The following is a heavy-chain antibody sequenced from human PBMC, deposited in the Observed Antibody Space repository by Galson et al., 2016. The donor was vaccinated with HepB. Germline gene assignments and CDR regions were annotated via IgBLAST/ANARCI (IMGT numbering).Heavy chain of an antibody. D-gene: IGHD2-15*01. CDR3: ARGCGGSPGCYYTDF. V-gene: IGHV3-23*01. J-gene: IGHJ4*02. CDR1: GSSFSTSG. CDR2: ITSSGGTT. Sequence: SLRLSCAASGSSFSTSGMSWVRQTPGRGLEWVSGITSSGGTTHYADSVKGRFTISRDNSKNTLYLQMNSLRAEDTAVYYCARGCGGSPGCYYTDFWGQGTLVTVSS.